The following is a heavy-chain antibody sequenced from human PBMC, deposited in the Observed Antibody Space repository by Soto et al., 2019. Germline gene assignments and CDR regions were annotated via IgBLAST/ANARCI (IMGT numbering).Heavy chain of an antibody. CDR1: GYTFTSCY. D-gene: IGHD1-1*01. CDR3: ARSHRTYYFDY. CDR2: INPSGGST. V-gene: IGHV1-46*01. J-gene: IGHJ4*02. Sequence: ASVKVSCKASGYTFTSCYMHWVRQAPGQGLEWMGIINPSGGSTSYAQKFQGRVTMTRDTSTSTVYMELSSLRSEDTAVYYCARSHRTYYFDYWGQGTLVTVSS.